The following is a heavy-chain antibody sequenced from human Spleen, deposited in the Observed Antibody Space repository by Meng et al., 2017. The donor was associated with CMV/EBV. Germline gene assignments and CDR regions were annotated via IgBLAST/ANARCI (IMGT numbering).Heavy chain of an antibody. D-gene: IGHD3-3*01. V-gene: IGHV3-66*02. CDR3: ASGDITIFGEGPHFDY. Sequence: GGSLRLSCIGTEFTVSGKYMSWVRQAPGKGLEWVSAIYSGDGTYYADSVKGRFTISRDNSRNTLYLQMNRLRAEDTAVYYCASGDITIFGEGPHFDYWGQGTRVTVSS. CDR1: EFTVSGKY. J-gene: IGHJ4*02. CDR2: IYSGDGT.